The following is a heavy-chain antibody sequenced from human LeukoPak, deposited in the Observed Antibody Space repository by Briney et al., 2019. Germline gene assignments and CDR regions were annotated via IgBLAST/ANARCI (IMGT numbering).Heavy chain of an antibody. CDR1: GFTFSSYS. CDR2: ISSSSSYI. CDR3: ARGGDNSNNWFDP. D-gene: IGHD3-10*01. J-gene: IGHJ5*02. V-gene: IGHV3-21*05. Sequence: GGSLRLSCAASGFTFSSYSMNWVRQAPGKGLEWVSYISSSSSYIYYADSVKGRFTISRDNAKNSLYLQMNSLRAEDTAVYYCARGGDNSNNWFDPWGQGTLVTVSS.